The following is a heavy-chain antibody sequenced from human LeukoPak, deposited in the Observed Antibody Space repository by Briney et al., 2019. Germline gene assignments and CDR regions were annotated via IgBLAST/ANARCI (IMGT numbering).Heavy chain of an antibody. CDR3: AKVLRQFITDSSGWLYFDY. Sequence: SVKVSCKASGGTFSSYAISWVRQAPGQGLERMGGIIPIFGTANYAQKFQGRVTITADESTSTAYMELSSLRSEDTAVYYCAKVLRQFITDSSGWLYFDYWGQGTLVTVSS. CDR2: IIPIFGTA. D-gene: IGHD6-19*01. V-gene: IGHV1-69*13. CDR1: GGTFSSYA. J-gene: IGHJ4*02.